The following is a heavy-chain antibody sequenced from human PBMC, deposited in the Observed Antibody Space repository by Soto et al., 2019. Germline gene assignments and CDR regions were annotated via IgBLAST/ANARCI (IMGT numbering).Heavy chain of an antibody. CDR2: IYYSGST. Sequence: QLQLQESGPGLVKPSETLSLTCTVSGGSISSSSYYWGWIRQPPGKGLEWIGSIYYSGSTYYNPSLKSRVTISVDTSKNQFSLKLSSVTAADTAVYYCARHGVAVAGPTAFDYWGQGTLVTVSS. V-gene: IGHV4-39*01. D-gene: IGHD6-19*01. CDR3: ARHGVAVAGPTAFDY. CDR1: GGSISSSSYY. J-gene: IGHJ4*02.